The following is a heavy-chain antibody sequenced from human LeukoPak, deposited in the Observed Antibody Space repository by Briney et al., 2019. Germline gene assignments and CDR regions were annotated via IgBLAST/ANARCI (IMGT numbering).Heavy chain of an antibody. Sequence: GSSVKVSCKASGGTFSSYAISWVRQAPGQGLEWMGGIIPIFGTANYAQKFQGRVTITADGSTSTAYMELSSLRSEDTAVYYCARDRDAYCGGDCYSTYFDYWGQGTLVTVSS. CDR1: GGTFSSYA. D-gene: IGHD2-21*01. CDR2: IIPIFGTA. CDR3: ARDRDAYCGGDCYSTYFDY. J-gene: IGHJ4*02. V-gene: IGHV1-69*01.